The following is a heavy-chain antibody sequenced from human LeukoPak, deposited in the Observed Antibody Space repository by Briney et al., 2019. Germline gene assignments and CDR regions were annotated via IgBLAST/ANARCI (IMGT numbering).Heavy chain of an antibody. CDR2: IIPIFGTA. CDR3: ARSYSSGWYHFFPDY. J-gene: IGHJ4*02. Sequence: SVKVSCKASGGTFSSYAISWVRQAPGQGLEWMGGIIPIFGTANYAQKFQGRVTITADESTSTAYMELSSLRSEDTAVYYCARSYSSGWYHFFPDYWGQGTLVTVSS. CDR1: GGTFSSYA. D-gene: IGHD6-19*01. V-gene: IGHV1-69*13.